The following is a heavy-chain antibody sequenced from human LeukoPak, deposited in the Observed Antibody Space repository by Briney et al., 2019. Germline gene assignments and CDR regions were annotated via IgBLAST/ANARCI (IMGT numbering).Heavy chain of an antibody. CDR1: GFTFSSYS. CDR2: ISSSSSYI. D-gene: IGHD1-26*01. V-gene: IGHV3-21*01. Sequence: GGSLRLSCAASGFTFSSYSMSWVRQAPGKGLEWVSSISSSSSYIYYADSVKGRFTISRDNAKNSLYLQMNSLRAEDTAVYYCASAWELLLHFDYWGQGTLVTVSS. J-gene: IGHJ4*02. CDR3: ASAWELLLHFDY.